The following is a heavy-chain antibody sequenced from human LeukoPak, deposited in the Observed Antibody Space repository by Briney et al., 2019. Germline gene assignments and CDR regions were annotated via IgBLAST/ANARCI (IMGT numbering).Heavy chain of an antibody. CDR1: GYTFTGYY. D-gene: IGHD3-10*01. CDR3: GTYYYGSGSYGPVDY. V-gene: IGHV1-2*02. Sequence: ASVKVSCKASGYTFTGYYMHWVRQAPGQGLEWMGWINPNSGGTNYAQKFQGRVTMTRDTSISTAYMELSRLRSDDTAVYYCGTYYYGSGSYGPVDYWGQGTLVTVSS. J-gene: IGHJ4*02. CDR2: INPNSGGT.